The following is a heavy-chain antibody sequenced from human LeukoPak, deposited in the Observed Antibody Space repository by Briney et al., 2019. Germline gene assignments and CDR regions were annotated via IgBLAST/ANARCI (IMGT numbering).Heavy chain of an antibody. Sequence: SVKVSCKASGFTFTSSAMQWVRQARGQRLEWIGWIVVGSGNTNYAQRFQERVTITRDMSTSRAYMELSSLRSEDTAVYYCAAVQVGANYYFDYWGQGTLVTVSS. CDR2: IVVGSGNT. CDR1: GFTFTSSA. D-gene: IGHD1-26*01. J-gene: IGHJ4*02. V-gene: IGHV1-58*02. CDR3: AAVQVGANYYFDY.